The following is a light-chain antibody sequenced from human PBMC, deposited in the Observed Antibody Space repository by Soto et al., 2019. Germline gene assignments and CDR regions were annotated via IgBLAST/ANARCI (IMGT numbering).Light chain of an antibody. Sequence: QSVLSQPPSAAGSPGQSVTISCTGTNSDVGGYKYVSWYQQHPGKAPKIMIYEINKRSSGVPDRFWGSKSGNTASLTISGLQAEDEAEYYCCSYAGTYYVFGTGTTVTVL. V-gene: IGLV2-8*01. CDR3: CSYAGTYYV. CDR2: EIN. J-gene: IGLJ1*01. CDR1: NSDVGGYKY.